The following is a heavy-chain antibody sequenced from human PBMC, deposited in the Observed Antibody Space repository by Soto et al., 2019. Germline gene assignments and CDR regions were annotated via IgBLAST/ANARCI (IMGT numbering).Heavy chain of an antibody. CDR2: TYYRSKWYN. D-gene: IGHD6-13*01. J-gene: IGHJ6*03. CDR3: ARGRAAAGADYYYSYMDV. Sequence: KQSQTLSLPCAISGDSVSSNIAAWNWIRQSPSRGLEWLGRTYYRSKWYNDYAVSVKSRITINPDTSKNPFSRQLNSVTPEDTAVYYCARGRAAAGADYYYSYMDVWGKGTTVTVSS. CDR1: GDSVSSNIAA. V-gene: IGHV6-1*01.